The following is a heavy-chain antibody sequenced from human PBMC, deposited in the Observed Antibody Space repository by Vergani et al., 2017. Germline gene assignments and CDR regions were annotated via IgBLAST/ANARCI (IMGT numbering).Heavy chain of an antibody. V-gene: IGHV1-46*01. CDR2: INPRGGST. CDR1: GYTFTSYY. CDR3: ARDAAVGYFDY. D-gene: IGHD1-26*01. Sequence: QVQLVQSGAEVKKPGASVKVSCKASGYTFTSYYMHWVGQAPGQGLEWMGIINPRGGSTSYAQKFQGRVTMTRDTSTSTVYMELSSLRSEDTAVYYCARDAAVGYFDYWGQGTLVTVSS. J-gene: IGHJ4*02.